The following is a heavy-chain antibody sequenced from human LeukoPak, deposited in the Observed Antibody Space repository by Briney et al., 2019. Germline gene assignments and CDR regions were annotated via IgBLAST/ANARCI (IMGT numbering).Heavy chain of an antibody. D-gene: IGHD6-19*01. CDR1: GYTFTGYY. CDR2: INPNSGGT. Sequence: ASVKVSCKASGYTFTGYYMHWVRQAPGQGLEWMGWINPNSGGTNYAQKFQGRVTMTRDTSISTAYMELSRLNSDDTAVYYCARDMGDVAVAASNYWDQGTLVTVSS. CDR3: ARDMGDVAVAASNY. V-gene: IGHV1-2*02. J-gene: IGHJ4*02.